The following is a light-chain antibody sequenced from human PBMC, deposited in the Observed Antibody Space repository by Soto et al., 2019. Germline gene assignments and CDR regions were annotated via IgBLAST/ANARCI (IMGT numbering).Light chain of an antibody. CDR2: AAS. Sequence: DIQMTQSPSSLSASVGDRVTITCRASQSISSYLNWYQQKPGKAPKLLIYAASSLQSGVPSRFSGSGSGTDFTLTISSLQPEDFATYYCQRSGTFGQGTKVDIK. V-gene: IGKV1-39*01. J-gene: IGKJ1*01. CDR1: QSISSY. CDR3: QRSGT.